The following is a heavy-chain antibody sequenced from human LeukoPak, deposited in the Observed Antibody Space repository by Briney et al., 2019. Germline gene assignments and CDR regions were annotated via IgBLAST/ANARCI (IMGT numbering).Heavy chain of an antibody. CDR1: GFTFSSYW. V-gene: IGHV3-7*01. CDR3: ARKGFLELGFDY. D-gene: IGHD3-3*01. CDR2: IKYDGSEK. Sequence: GGSLRLSCAASGFTFSSYWMSWVRQPPGKGLEWVANIKYDGSEKYYVDSVKGRFTFSRDNVKNSLYLQMNSLRAEDTAVYYCARKGFLELGFDYWGQGTLVTVSS. J-gene: IGHJ4*02.